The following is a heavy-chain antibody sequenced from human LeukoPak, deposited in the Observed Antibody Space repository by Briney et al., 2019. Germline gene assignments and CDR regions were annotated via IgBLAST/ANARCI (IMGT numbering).Heavy chain of an antibody. V-gene: IGHV4-38-2*02. CDR2: INHSGST. D-gene: IGHD3-16*02. J-gene: IGHJ4*02. Sequence: SETLSLTCTVSGYSISSDYYWGWIRQPPGKGLEWIGEINHSGSTNYNPSLKSRVTISVDTSKNQFSLKLSSVTAADTAVYYCARHRIYVWGSYRYGGYFDYWGQGTLVTVSS. CDR3: ARHRIYVWGSYRYGGYFDY. CDR1: GYSISSDYY.